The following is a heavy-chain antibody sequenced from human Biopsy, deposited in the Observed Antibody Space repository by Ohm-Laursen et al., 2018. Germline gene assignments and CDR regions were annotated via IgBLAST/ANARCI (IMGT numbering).Heavy chain of an antibody. CDR1: GFSFSDNY. CDR3: ARAGRYCSGGGCYSWFDS. V-gene: IGHV3-72*01. Sequence: SLRLSCSAFGFSFSDNYMDWVRQAPGKGLEWVGRIRDKANSYTTDYAASVKGRFTISRDDSKNSLYLQMNSLKTEDTALYYCARAGRYCSGGGCYSWFDSWGQGTLVTVSS. CDR2: IRDKANSYTT. J-gene: IGHJ5*01. D-gene: IGHD2-15*01.